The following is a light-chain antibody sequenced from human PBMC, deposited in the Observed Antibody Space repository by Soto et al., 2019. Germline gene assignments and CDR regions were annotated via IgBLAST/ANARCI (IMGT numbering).Light chain of an antibody. V-gene: IGKV1-5*03. CDR1: QTISSC. Sequence: DIQMTQPPSTLSGSVGDRVTITCRASQTISSCLAWYQQKPGKAPKLLIYKASTLKSGVPSRFSGSGSGTEFTLTISSLQPDDFATYYCQHYNSYSEAFGQGTKVELK. CDR2: KAS. J-gene: IGKJ1*01. CDR3: QHYNSYSEA.